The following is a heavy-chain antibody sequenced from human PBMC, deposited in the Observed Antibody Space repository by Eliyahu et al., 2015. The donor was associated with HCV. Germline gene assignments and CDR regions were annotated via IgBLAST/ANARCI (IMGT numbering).Heavy chain of an antibody. Sequence: QVQLQESGPGLVKPSETLSLTCTVXGGSISSSYYWSWIRQPPGKGLEWIGSIYYSGTTNYNPSLKSRVTISLDTSKNQFSLKLSSVPAADTAVYYCARATYVYGLDVWGQGTTVTVSS. V-gene: IGHV4-61*01. J-gene: IGHJ6*02. CDR1: GGSISSSYY. CDR3: ARATYVYGLDV. D-gene: IGHD3-10*02. CDR2: IYYSGTT.